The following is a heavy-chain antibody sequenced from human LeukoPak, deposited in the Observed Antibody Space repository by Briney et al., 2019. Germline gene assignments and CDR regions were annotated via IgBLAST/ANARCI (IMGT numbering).Heavy chain of an antibody. D-gene: IGHD3-10*01. CDR2: IYYSGST. CDR1: GGSISSGDYY. Sequence: SETLSLTCTVSGGSISSGDYYWSWIRQPPGKGLEWIGYIYYSGSTYYNPSLKSRVTISVDTSKNQFSLKLSSVTAADTAVYYCARDFYGSGSYLIWGQGTLVTVSS. J-gene: IGHJ4*02. V-gene: IGHV4-30-4*01. CDR3: ARDFYGSGSYLI.